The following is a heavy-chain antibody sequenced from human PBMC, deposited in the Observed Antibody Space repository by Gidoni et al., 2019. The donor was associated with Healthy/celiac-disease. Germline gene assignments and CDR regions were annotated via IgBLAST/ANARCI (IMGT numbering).Heavy chain of an antibody. CDR2: IYYSGST. V-gene: IGHV4-31*03. J-gene: IGHJ6*02. CDR1: GGSIISGGYS. D-gene: IGHD3-22*01. CDR3: ASLDRDV. Sequence: QLQLQESSPGLVQPSQTLSLTCSVSGGSIISGGYSWGWIRQHPGKGLEWIGYIYYSGSTYYNPSLKSRVTISVDTSKNQFSLKRRSVTAADTAVYYCASLDRDVWGQGTTVTVSS.